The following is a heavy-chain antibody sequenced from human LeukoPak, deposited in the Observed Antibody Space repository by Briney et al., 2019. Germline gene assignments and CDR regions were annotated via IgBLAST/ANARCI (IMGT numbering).Heavy chain of an antibody. D-gene: IGHD6-19*01. CDR1: GGSISSYY. J-gene: IGHJ4*02. V-gene: IGHV4-59*12. Sequence: SETLSLTCTVSGGSISSYYWSWIRQPPGKGLEWIGYIYYSGSTNYNPSLKSRVTISVDTSKNQFSLQLDSVTPEDTAIYYCAREMGYSSGRNDXXGQGTLVIVSS. CDR2: IYYSGST. CDR3: AREMGYSSGRNDX.